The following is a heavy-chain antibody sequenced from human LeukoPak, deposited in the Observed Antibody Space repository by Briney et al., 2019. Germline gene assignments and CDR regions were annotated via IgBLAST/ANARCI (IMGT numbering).Heavy chain of an antibody. CDR3: ARAYSSSGY. J-gene: IGHJ4*02. D-gene: IGHD6-6*01. CDR1: GFTFSSYG. Sequence: PGGSLRLSCAASGFTFSSYGMHWVRQAPGKGLEWVANIKQDGSEKYYVDSVKGRFTISRDNAKNSLYLQMNSLRAEDTAVYYCARAYSSSGYWGQGTLVTVSS. CDR2: IKQDGSEK. V-gene: IGHV3-7*01.